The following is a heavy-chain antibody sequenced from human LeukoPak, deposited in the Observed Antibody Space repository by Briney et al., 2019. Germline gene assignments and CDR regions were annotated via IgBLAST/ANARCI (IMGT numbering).Heavy chain of an antibody. Sequence: SETLSLTCTVSGGSISTYYWSWIRQPPGKGLEWIGYINYSGSTKYNPSLKSRVTISVDKSTNQFSLKVNSVTAADTAVYYCARASPYDNWSGYWFDPWGQGTLVTVSS. J-gene: IGHJ5*02. D-gene: IGHD3-3*01. CDR1: GGSISTYY. CDR2: INYSGST. CDR3: ARASPYDNWSGYWFDP. V-gene: IGHV4-59*01.